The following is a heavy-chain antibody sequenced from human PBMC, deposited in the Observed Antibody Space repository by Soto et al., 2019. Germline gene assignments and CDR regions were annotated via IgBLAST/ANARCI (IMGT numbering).Heavy chain of an antibody. J-gene: IGHJ6*02. CDR1: GFTVSSNY. CDR2: IYSGGST. V-gene: IGHV3-53*01. CDR3: KKDKHWYGMDV. Sequence: GGSLRLSCAASGFTVSSNYMSWVRQAPGKGLEWVSVIYSGGSTYYADSVKGRFAISRDNSKNTLYLQMNSLRAEDTALYYCKKDKHWYGMDVWGQGTTVTVSS. D-gene: IGHD1-1*01.